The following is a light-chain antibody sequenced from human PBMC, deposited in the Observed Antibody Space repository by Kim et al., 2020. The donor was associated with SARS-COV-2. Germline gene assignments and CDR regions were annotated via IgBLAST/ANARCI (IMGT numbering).Light chain of an antibody. J-gene: IGKJ4*01. CDR2: DAF. CDR1: QGISGH. Sequence: GDRVTLTCRASQGISGHLAWYQQRPGKAPKLLISDAFTLQSGVPSRFSGSGSETDFTLTISNLQPEDLATYYCQQLNSHPLTFGGGTEVEIK. V-gene: IGKV1-9*01. CDR3: QQLNSHPLT.